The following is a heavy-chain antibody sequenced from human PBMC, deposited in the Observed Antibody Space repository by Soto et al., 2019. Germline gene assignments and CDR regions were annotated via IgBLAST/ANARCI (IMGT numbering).Heavy chain of an antibody. D-gene: IGHD3-3*01. V-gene: IGHV4-30-4*01. CDR2: IYYSGST. CDR1: GGSISSGDYY. CDR3: ARAYDFWSGYYFYGMDV. J-gene: IGHJ6*02. Sequence: SETLSLTCTVSGGSISSGDYYWSWIRQPPGKGLEWIGYIYYSGSTYYNPSLKSRVTISVDTSKNQFSLKLSSVTAADTAVYYCARAYDFWSGYYFYGMDVWGQGSTVT.